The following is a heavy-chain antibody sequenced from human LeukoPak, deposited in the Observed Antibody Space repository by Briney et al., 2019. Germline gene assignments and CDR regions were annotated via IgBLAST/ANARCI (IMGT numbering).Heavy chain of an antibody. Sequence: SGTLSLTCDVSGGSISSGYWWSWLRQPPGKGLEWIEEIHHSGSTNYNPSLKSRVTISVDKSKNQFSVMLTPVTAADTAVYYCARSAYYSADYWGQGTLVTVSS. CDR3: ARSAYYSADY. D-gene: IGHD3-10*01. CDR1: GGSISSGYW. CDR2: IHHSGST. J-gene: IGHJ4*02. V-gene: IGHV4-4*02.